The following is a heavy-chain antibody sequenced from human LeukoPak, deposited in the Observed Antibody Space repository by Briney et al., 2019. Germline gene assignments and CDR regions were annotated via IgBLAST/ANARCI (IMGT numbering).Heavy chain of an antibody. V-gene: IGHV3-23*01. CDR3: AKDRYYDILTGYYSAEYFQH. CDR2: ISGSGGST. D-gene: IGHD3-9*01. Sequence: PGGSLRLSCAASGFTFSSYAMSWVRQAPGKGLEWVSAISGSGGSTYYADSVKGRFTISRDNSKNTLYLQMNSLRAEDTAVYYCAKDRYYDILTGYYSAEYFQHWGQGTLVTVSS. J-gene: IGHJ1*01. CDR1: GFTFSSYA.